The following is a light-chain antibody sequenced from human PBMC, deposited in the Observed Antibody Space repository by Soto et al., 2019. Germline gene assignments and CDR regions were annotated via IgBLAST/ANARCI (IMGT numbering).Light chain of an antibody. CDR3: GTWDMSLSAGV. CDR1: TSNIGNNY. J-gene: IGLJ3*02. Sequence: QSVLTQPPSVSAAPGQTVTISCSGSTSNIGNNYVAWYQQFPGTAPKVLIYDNNKRSSGIPDRFSGSKSGTSATLAITGLQTGDEADYYCGTWDMSLSAGVFGGGNKLTVL. CDR2: DNN. V-gene: IGLV1-51*01.